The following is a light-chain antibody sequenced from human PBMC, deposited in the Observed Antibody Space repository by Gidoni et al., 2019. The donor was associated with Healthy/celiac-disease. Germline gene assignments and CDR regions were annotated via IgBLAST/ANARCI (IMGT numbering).Light chain of an antibody. CDR3: QQYYNPRVT. V-gene: IGKV1-33*01. Sequence: DIQMTQSPSSLSASVGDRVTITCQASQDISNYLNWYQQKPGKAPKLLIYDASNLETGVPSRFSGSGSGTDFTFTISSLQPEDIATYYCQQYYNPRVTFGPGTKVDIK. J-gene: IGKJ3*01. CDR2: DAS. CDR1: QDISNY.